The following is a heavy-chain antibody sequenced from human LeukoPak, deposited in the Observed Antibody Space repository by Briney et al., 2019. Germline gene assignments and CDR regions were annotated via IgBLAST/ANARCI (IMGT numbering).Heavy chain of an antibody. D-gene: IGHD5-12*01. CDR2: ISYDGSNK. J-gene: IGHJ4*02. Sequence: QPGRSLRLSCAASGFTFSSYAMHWVRQAPGKGLERVAVISYDGSNKYYADSVKGRFTISRDNSKNTMYLQMNSLRAEDTAVYYCEREQAFYSGYDYWGQGTLVTVSS. CDR1: GFTFSSYA. CDR3: EREQAFYSGYDY. V-gene: IGHV3-30*04.